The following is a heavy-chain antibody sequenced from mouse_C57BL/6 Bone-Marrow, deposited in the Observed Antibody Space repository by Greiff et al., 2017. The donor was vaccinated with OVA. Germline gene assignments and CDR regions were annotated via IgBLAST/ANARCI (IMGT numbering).Heavy chain of an antibody. CDR3: SRDYDEGFAY. Sequence: QVQLQQPGAELVMPGASVKLSCKASGYTFTSYWMHWVKQRPGQGLEWIGEIDPYDSYTTYNQKVKGKSTLTVDKSSSTAYMQLSSLTSEDTAVYYCSRDYDEGFAYWGQGTLVTVAA. V-gene: IGHV1-69*01. CDR2: IDPYDSYT. D-gene: IGHD2-4*01. CDR1: GYTFTSYW. J-gene: IGHJ3*01.